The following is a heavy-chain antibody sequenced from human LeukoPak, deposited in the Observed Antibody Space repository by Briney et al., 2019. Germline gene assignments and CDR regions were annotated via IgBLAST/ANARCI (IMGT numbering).Heavy chain of an antibody. CDR3: ARGRHVVTMVRGVTPFDY. J-gene: IGHJ4*02. CDR1: GGSFSGYY. Sequence: SETLSLTCAVYGGSFSGYYWSWIRQPPGKGLEWIGEINHSGSTNYNPSLKSRVTISVDTSKNQFSLKLSSVTAADTAVYYCARGRHVVTMVRGVTPFDYWGQGTLVTVSS. V-gene: IGHV4-34*01. CDR2: INHSGST. D-gene: IGHD3-10*01.